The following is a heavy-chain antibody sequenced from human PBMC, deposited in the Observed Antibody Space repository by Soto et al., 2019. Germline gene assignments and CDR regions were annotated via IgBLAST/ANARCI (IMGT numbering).Heavy chain of an antibody. D-gene: IGHD3-10*01. Sequence: EVQLVESGGGLVKPGGSLRLSCAASGFTFSNAWMSWVRQAPGKGLEWVGRIKSKTDGGRTDYAAPVKGRFTISRDDSKNTLYLLMNSLKTEDTAVYYCKRDGSASYDWGQGTLVTVSS. CDR2: IKSKTDGGRT. CDR3: KRDGSASYD. CDR1: GFTFSNAW. V-gene: IGHV3-15*01. J-gene: IGHJ4*02.